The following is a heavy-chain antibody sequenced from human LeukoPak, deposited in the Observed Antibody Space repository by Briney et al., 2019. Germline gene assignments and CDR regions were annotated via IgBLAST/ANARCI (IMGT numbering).Heavy chain of an antibody. V-gene: IGHV4-34*01. CDR2: INHSGNT. D-gene: IGHD3-3*01. Sequence: SETLSLTCAVYGGSFSGYYWSWIRQFPGKGLEWIGEINHSGNTNYNPSLKSRVTISVDTSKNQFSLNLSSVTAADTAVYYCVRLHRRITIFGVVIMPDYWGQGTLVTVSS. CDR3: VRLHRRITIFGVVIMPDY. J-gene: IGHJ4*02. CDR1: GGSFSGYY.